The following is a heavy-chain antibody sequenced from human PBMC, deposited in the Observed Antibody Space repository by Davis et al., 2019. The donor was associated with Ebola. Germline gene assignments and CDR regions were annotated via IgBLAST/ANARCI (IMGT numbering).Heavy chain of an antibody. J-gene: IGHJ4*02. V-gene: IGHV3-48*02. CDR1: GFTFSSYS. CDR3: VRDRADSSGWYYFDY. CDR2: ISSSSTTI. D-gene: IGHD6-19*01. Sequence: GESLKISCAASGFTFSSYSMNWVRQAPGKGLEWVSYISSSSTTIYYADSVKGRFTISRDNAKNSLYLQMNSLRDEDTAVYYCVRDRADSSGWYYFDYWGQGTLVTVSS.